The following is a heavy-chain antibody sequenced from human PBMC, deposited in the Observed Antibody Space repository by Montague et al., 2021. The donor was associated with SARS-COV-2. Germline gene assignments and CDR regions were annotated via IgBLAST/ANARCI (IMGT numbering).Heavy chain of an antibody. CDR1: GGSMSSYH. CDR2: VSYRGST. J-gene: IGHJ4*02. V-gene: IGHV4-59*01. Sequence: SETLSLTCSVSGGSMSSYHWVWIRQPPGKGLEWIGCVSYRGSTNXNLSLKSRVTISLDTSKNRFSLRVTSVTAADAAVYYCARDVRYYYDQWGQGILVTVSS. D-gene: IGHD3-10*01. CDR3: ARDVRYYYDQ.